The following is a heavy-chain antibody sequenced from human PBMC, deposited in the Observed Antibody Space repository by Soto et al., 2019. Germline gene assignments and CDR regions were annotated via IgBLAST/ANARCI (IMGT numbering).Heavy chain of an antibody. D-gene: IGHD4-17*01. CDR1: GGSISSSSYY. CDR3: ARHFRPHYGDYDYYYYYMDV. J-gene: IGHJ6*03. CDR2: IYYSGST. V-gene: IGHV4-39*01. Sequence: SETLSLTCTVSGGSISSSSYYWGWIRQPPGKGLEWIGSIYYSGSTYYNPSLKSRVTISVDTSKNQFSLKLSSVTAADTAVYYCARHFRPHYGDYDYYYYYMDVWGKGTTVTVSS.